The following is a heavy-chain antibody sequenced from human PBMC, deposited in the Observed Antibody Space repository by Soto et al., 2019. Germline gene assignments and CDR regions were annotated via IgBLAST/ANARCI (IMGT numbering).Heavy chain of an antibody. CDR2: IYYTGTT. J-gene: IGHJ4*01. Sequence: SETLTLTCTVSGGSISSSSYYWGWVRQPPGKGLEWIGCIYYTGTTYYNPSLKSRVTISVDTSKNQFSLKVNSVTAADTAVYYYDRWNWSGGSCYNHGFDYWGQGALVTVSS. CDR1: GGSISSSSYY. D-gene: IGHD2-15*01. CDR3: DRWNWSGGSCYNHGFDY. V-gene: IGHV4-39*01.